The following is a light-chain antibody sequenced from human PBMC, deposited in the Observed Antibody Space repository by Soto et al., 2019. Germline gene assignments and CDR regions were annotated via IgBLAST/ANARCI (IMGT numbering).Light chain of an antibody. J-gene: IGKJ3*01. Sequence: EIVLTQSPATLSLSPGERATLSCWASQSVSSYLAWYQHKPGQAPRLLIYDASNRATGIPARFSGSGSGTDFTLTISSLQPEDFATYYCQQGNSFPFTFGPGTKVDIK. CDR2: DAS. CDR3: QQGNSFPFT. CDR1: QSVSSY. V-gene: IGKV3-11*01.